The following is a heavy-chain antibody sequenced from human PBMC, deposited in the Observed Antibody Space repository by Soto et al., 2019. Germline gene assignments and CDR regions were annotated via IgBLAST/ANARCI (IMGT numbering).Heavy chain of an antibody. V-gene: IGHV3-23*01. D-gene: IGHD3-10*01. J-gene: IGHJ4*02. CDR1: GFTFNNYA. CDR2: ISGGGDTT. Sequence: EVQLLESGGGLVQPGGSLRLSCAASGFTFNNYAMTWVRQAPGKGLEWVSAISGGGDTTSYADSVKGRFTVSRDGSKNTLYLQMSSLRAEDRALYYCAKGRGGSGSLTPRVDIRGQGTPFTVSS. CDR3: AKGRGGSGSLTPRVDI.